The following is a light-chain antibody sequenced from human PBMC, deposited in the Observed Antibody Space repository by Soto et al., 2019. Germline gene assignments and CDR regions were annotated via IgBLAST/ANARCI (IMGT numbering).Light chain of an antibody. CDR2: QAS. Sequence: VKIIQSASTLSASVRDRVTITCRASHTISSWLAWYQQHPGKAPKLLIYQASSLESGVPSRVSGSGSGTEFTLTISSLKPDDFATCYCQHSTSHSEPFAQGTKVDIK. CDR1: HTISSW. J-gene: IGKJ1*01. V-gene: IGKV1-5*01. CDR3: QHSTSHSEP.